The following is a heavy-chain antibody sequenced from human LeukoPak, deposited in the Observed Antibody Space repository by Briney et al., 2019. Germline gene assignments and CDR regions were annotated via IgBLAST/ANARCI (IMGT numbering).Heavy chain of an antibody. CDR2: LSYDGSNE. J-gene: IGHJ4*02. D-gene: IGHD3-22*01. CDR1: GFTLSSNG. CDR3: ARDYYYDSSGYCGY. V-gene: IGHV3-30*03. Sequence: PGGSLRLSCAASGFTLSSNGMHWVRQAPGKGLEWVAVLSYDGSNEYYADSVRGRFTISRDNSNNTLYLQMNSLRAEDTAVYYCARDYYYDSSGYCGYWGQGTLVTVSS.